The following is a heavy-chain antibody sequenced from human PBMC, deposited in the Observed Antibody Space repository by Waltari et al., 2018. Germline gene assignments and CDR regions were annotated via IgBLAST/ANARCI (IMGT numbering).Heavy chain of an antibody. CDR1: GGTFSSYA. Sequence: QVQLVQSGAEVKKPGSSVKVSCKASGGTFSSYAISWVRQAPGQGLEWMGGAIPTLGTATYQRKFQGRATITPDKSTSTAYMGLRSLRLEDTAVYYGASGLDYLLDYWAQGTLVPASS. V-gene: IGHV1-69*14. CDR3: ASGLDYLLDY. D-gene: IGHD3-16*01. J-gene: IGHJ4*02. CDR2: AIPTLGTA.